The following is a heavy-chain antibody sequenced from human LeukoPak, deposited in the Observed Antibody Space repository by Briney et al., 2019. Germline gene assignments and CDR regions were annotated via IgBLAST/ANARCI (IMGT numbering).Heavy chain of an antibody. J-gene: IGHJ4*02. CDR2: ISGSGGST. V-gene: IGHV3-23*01. D-gene: IGHD6-19*01. Sequence: GGSLRLSCAASGFTFSSYAMCWVRQAPGKGLEWVSAISGSGGSTYYADSVKGRFTISRDNSKNTLYLQMNSLRAEDTAVYYCAKVGIAVAGKVLYYFDYWGQGTLVTVSS. CDR1: GFTFSSYA. CDR3: AKVGIAVAGKVLYYFDY.